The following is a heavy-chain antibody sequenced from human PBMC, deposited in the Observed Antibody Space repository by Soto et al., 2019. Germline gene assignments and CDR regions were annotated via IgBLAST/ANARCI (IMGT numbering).Heavy chain of an antibody. Sequence: GGSLRLSCAASGFIFSSYSMTWFRQAPGKGLEWVSVIDGNSNNIHYTDSVKGRFTISRDNSKNTLHLQMNSLRAEDTAVYYCATYRQTGSAVHYWGQGTLVTVSS. D-gene: IGHD2-15*01. V-gene: IGHV3-23*01. CDR1: GFIFSSYS. J-gene: IGHJ4*02. CDR2: IDGNSNNI. CDR3: ATYRQTGSAVHY.